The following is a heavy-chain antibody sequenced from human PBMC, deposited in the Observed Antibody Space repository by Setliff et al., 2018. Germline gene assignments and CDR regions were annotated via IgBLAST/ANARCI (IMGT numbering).Heavy chain of an antibody. Sequence: GGSLRLSCAASRFTFDDYAMHWVRQAPGKGLEWVSGISWNSGSIGYADSVKGRFTISRDNAKNSLYLQMNSLRAEDTALYYCAKDMEEIPTYYFDYWGQGTLVTVSS. CDR3: AKDMEEIPTYYFDY. CDR2: ISWNSGSI. J-gene: IGHJ4*02. D-gene: IGHD1-1*01. CDR1: RFTFDDYA. V-gene: IGHV3-9*01.